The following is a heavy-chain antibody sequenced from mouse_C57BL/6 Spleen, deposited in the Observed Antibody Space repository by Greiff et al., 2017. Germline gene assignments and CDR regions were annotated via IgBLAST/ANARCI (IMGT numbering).Heavy chain of an antibody. D-gene: IGHD1-1*01. Sequence: EVMLVESGGGLVKPGGSLKLSCAASGFTFSDYGMHWVRQAPEKGLEWVAYISSGSSTIYYADTVQGRFTISGDNAKNTLFLQMTSLRSEDTAMYYCARPYYYGSSYYFDYWGQGTTLTVSA. V-gene: IGHV5-17*01. J-gene: IGHJ2*01. CDR1: GFTFSDYG. CDR3: ARPYYYGSSYYFDY. CDR2: ISSGSSTI.